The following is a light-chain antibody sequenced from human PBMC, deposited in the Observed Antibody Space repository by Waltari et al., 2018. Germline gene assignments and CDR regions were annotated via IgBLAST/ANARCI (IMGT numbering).Light chain of an antibody. J-gene: IGKJ1*01. CDR1: QSISSW. V-gene: IGKV1-5*03. Sequence: DIQMTQSPSTLSAYVGDRCTITCRASQSISSWLAWYQQKPGKAPKLLIYKASSLESGVPSRFSGSGSGTEFTLTITSLQPDDFATYYCQQYDSYSATFGQGTKVEI. CDR3: QQYDSYSAT. CDR2: KAS.